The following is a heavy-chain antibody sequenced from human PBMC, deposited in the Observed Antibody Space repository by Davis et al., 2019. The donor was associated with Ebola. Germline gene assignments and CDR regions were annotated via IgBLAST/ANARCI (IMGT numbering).Heavy chain of an antibody. J-gene: IGHJ6*02. D-gene: IGHD2-2*03. Sequence: GESLKISCKGSGYSFTSYWISWVRQMPGKGLEWMGRIDPSDSYTNYSPSFQGHVTISADKSISTAYLQWTSLQAADTATYYCATGYCMSTSCRDERYYYYDMDVWGQGTTVTVSS. CDR1: GYSFTSYW. CDR2: IDPSDSYT. V-gene: IGHV5-10-1*01. CDR3: ATGYCMSTSCRDERYYYYDMDV.